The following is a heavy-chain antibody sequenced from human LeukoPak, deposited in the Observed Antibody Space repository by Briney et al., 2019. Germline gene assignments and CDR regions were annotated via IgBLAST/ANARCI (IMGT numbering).Heavy chain of an antibody. CDR3: VTNGGGDSGYGNFDY. Sequence: PGRSLRLSCAVSGFTFDDYAMHWVRQVPGKGLEWVSGINWNSDSIGYAVRGRFTISRDNAKNSLYLQMNSLRVEDTASYYCVTNGGGDSGYGNFDYWGQGTLVTVSS. V-gene: IGHV3-9*01. CDR1: GFTFDDYA. D-gene: IGHD5-12*01. J-gene: IGHJ4*02. CDR2: INWNSDSI.